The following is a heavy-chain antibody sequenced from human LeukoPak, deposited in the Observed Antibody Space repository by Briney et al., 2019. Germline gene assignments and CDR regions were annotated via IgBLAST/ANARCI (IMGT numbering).Heavy chain of an antibody. D-gene: IGHD2-8*01. Sequence: SVKVSCKASGGTFSSYAISWVRQAPGQGLEWMGGIIPIFGTANYAQKFQGRVTITADESTSTVYMELSSLRTEDTAVYYCASVYLYGMDVWGQGTTVTVSS. V-gene: IGHV1-69*01. CDR3: ASVYLYGMDV. CDR1: GGTFSSYA. J-gene: IGHJ6*02. CDR2: IIPIFGTA.